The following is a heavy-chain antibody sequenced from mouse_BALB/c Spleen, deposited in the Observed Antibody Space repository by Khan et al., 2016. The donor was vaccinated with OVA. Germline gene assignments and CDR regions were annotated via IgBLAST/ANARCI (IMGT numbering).Heavy chain of an antibody. J-gene: IGHJ3*01. Sequence: EVELVESGGGLVKPGGSLKLSCAASGFTFSTYAMSWVRQTPEKRLEWVATISSDGDYTYYPDNVTGRFTISRDNAKNTLYLQMSSLRSEDTAMYYCARSAYGNFAYWGQGTLVTVPA. V-gene: IGHV5-9-3*01. CDR1: GFTFSTYA. CDR2: ISSDGDYT. D-gene: IGHD2-1*01. CDR3: ARSAYGNFAY.